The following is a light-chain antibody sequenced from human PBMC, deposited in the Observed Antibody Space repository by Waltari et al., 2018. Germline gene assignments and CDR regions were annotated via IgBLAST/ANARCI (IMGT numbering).Light chain of an antibody. CDR3: QKYNNAPPFT. J-gene: IGKJ3*01. CDR2: AAS. Sequence: DIQMTQSPSSLSASVGDRVTITCRASQGITNYLAWYQQNPGKVPKLLIYAASTLQSGVPSRFSGSGSGTEFTLTISSLQPEDVGTYYCQKYNNAPPFTFGPGTKVDIK. CDR1: QGITNY. V-gene: IGKV1-27*01.